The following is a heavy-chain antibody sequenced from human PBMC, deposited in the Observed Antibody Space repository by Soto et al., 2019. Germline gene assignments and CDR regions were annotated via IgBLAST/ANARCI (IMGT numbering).Heavy chain of an antibody. D-gene: IGHD6-13*01. CDR2: IYYSGST. V-gene: IGHV4-59*08. CDR3: ARHLPAAGPDY. CDR1: GGSISSYY. J-gene: IGHJ4*02. Sequence: SETLSLTCTVSGGSISSYYWSWIRQPPGKGLEWIGYIYYSGSTNYNPSLKSRVTISVDTSKNQFSLKLSSVTAADTAVYYCARHLPAAGPDYWGQGTLVTVSS.